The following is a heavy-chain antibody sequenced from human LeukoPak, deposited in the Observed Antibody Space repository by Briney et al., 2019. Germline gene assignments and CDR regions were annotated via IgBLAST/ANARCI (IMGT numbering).Heavy chain of an antibody. V-gene: IGHV1-69*05. J-gene: IGHJ3*02. Sequence: SVKVSCKASGGTFSSYAISWVRQAPGQGLEWMGRIIPIFGTANYAQKFQGRVTITTDESTSTAYMELSSLRPEDTAVYYCARDRTIFGVVLEVQDAFDIWGQGTMVTVSS. D-gene: IGHD3-3*01. CDR2: IIPIFGTA. CDR3: ARDRTIFGVVLEVQDAFDI. CDR1: GGTFSSYA.